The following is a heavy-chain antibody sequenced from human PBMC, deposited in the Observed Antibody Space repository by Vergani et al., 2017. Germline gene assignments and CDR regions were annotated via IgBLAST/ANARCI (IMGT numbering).Heavy chain of an antibody. CDR2: ISWNSGSI. Sequence: EVQLVESGGGLVQPGRSLRLSCAASGFTFDDYAMHWVRQAPGKGLEWVSGISWNSGSIGYADSVKGRFTISRDNAKNSLYLQMNSLRAEDTAVYYCAPYCSSTSCYPDFDYWGQGTLVTVSS. CDR1: GFTFDDYA. V-gene: IGHV3-9*01. CDR3: APYCSSTSCYPDFDY. D-gene: IGHD2-2*01. J-gene: IGHJ4*02.